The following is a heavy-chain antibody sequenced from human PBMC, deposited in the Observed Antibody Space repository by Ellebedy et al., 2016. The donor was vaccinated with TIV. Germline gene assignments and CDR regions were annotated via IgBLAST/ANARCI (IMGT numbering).Heavy chain of an antibody. Sequence: TLSLXXTVSGGSVSSGSYYWSWIRQPPGKALDWLALIYWDDDTRYSPSLRNRLTITKDSSKNQVVLTMTNMDPVDTGTYYCAQRPPNYYDSRRLSFENWFDPWGQGIQVTVSS. CDR2: IYWDDDT. J-gene: IGHJ5*02. CDR1: GGSVSSGSYY. V-gene: IGHV2-5*08. CDR3: AQRPPNYYDSRRLSFENWFDP. D-gene: IGHD3-22*01.